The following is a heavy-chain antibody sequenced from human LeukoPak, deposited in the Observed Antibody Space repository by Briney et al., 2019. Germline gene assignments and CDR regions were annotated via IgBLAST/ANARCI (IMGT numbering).Heavy chain of an antibody. CDR1: GGSISSSSYY. CDR2: IYYSGST. J-gene: IGHJ5*02. Sequence: PSETLSLTCTVSGGSISSSSYYWGWIRQPPGKGLEWIGSIYYSGSTYYNPSLKSRVTISVDTSKNQFSLKLSSVTAADTAVYYCARHVSRVLRGNWFDPWGQGTLVTVSS. CDR3: ARHVSRVLRGNWFDP. V-gene: IGHV4-39*01. D-gene: IGHD3-3*01.